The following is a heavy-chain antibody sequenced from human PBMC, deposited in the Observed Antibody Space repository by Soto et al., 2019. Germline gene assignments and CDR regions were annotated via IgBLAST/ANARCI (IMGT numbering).Heavy chain of an antibody. D-gene: IGHD3-3*01. CDR1: GGSFSGYY. J-gene: IGHJ3*02. V-gene: IGHV4-34*01. Sequence: QVQLQQWGAGLLKPSETLSLTCAVYGGSFSGYYWSWIRQPPGKGLEWIGEINHSGSTNYNPSLKSRVTISVDTSKNQFSLKLSSVTAAGTAVYYCARVETLRFLEWLLASRAFDIWGQGTMVTVSS. CDR3: ARVETLRFLEWLLASRAFDI. CDR2: INHSGST.